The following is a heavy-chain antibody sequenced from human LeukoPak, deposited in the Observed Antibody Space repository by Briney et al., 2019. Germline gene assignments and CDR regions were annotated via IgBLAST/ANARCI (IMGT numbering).Heavy chain of an antibody. CDR3: ARGPTASRLYYFDY. D-gene: IGHD6-13*01. CDR2: ISSSSSYT. J-gene: IGHJ4*02. V-gene: IGHV3-21*01. Sequence: PGGSLRLSCAASGFTFNTYSMNWVRQAPGKGLEWVSSISSSSSYTYYADSVKGRFTISRDNAKNSLYLQMNSLRAEDTAVYYCARGPTASRLYYFDYWGQGTLVTVSS. CDR1: GFTFNTYS.